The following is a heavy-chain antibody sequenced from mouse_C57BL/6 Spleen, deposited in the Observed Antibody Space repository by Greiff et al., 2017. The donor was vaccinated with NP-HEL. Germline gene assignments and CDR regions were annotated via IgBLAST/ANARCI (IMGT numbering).Heavy chain of an antibody. Sequence: VQLQQPGAELVRPGSSVKLSCKASGYTFTSYWMHWVKQGPIQGLEWIGNIDPSDSETHYNQKFKDKATLTVDKSSSTAYMQLSSLTSEDSAVYYCARFKGDAYYAMDYWGQGTSGTVSS. J-gene: IGHJ4*01. CDR1: GYTFTSYW. V-gene: IGHV1-52*01. CDR3: ARFKGDAYYAMDY. D-gene: IGHD3-3*01. CDR2: IDPSDSET.